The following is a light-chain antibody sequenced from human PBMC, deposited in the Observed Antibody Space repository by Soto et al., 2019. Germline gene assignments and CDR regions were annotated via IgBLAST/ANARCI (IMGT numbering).Light chain of an antibody. CDR3: SSYTSNNFYV. CDR2: EVG. J-gene: IGLJ1*01. CDR1: GSDISAYNY. Sequence: QSVLTQPASVSGSPGRSSSISCTGTGSDISAYNYVSWYQQHPGKAPKLMIYEVGDRPSGLSNRFSGSKSGNTASLTISRLQAEDEADYYCSSYTSNNFYVFGTGTKV. V-gene: IGLV2-14*01.